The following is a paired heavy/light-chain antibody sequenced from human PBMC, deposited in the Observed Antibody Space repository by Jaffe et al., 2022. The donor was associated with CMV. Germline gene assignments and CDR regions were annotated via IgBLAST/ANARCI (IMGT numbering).Heavy chain of an antibody. Sequence: EVQLVQSGGGLVQPGGSLRLSCAASGFTFRSYEMNWVRQAPGKGLEWISYISNSGSARYYADSVKGRFTISRDNAKNSLFLQMNSLRVEDTAIYYCAKNLEYCSGGSCALHWSDPWGQGTLVTVSS. CDR1: GFTFRSYE. D-gene: IGHD2-15*01. V-gene: IGHV3-48*03. CDR3: AKNLEYCSGGSCALHWSDP. CDR2: ISNSGSAR. J-gene: IGHJ5*02.
Light chain of an antibody. CDR3: QEGNSFPTA. J-gene: IGKJ5*01. CDR2: GAT. V-gene: IGKV1-12*01. Sequence: DIQLTQSPSSVSASVGDRVTITCRASQDIDTWLAWYQQKPAKAPKLLIYGATRLQSGVPSRFSGSGSGTEFALTINSLQPDDSATYYCQEGNSFPTAFGQGTRLEIK. CDR1: QDIDTW.